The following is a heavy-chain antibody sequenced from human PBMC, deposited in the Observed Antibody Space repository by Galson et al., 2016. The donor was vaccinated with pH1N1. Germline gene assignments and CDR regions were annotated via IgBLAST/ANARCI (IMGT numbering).Heavy chain of an antibody. J-gene: IGHJ4*02. CDR1: GFTFSSYG. CDR2: ISYDGSNK. Sequence: SLRLSCAASGFTFSSYGFHWVRQAPGKGLEWVAVISYDGSNKYYADSVKGRFTISRDNSKNTLDLQMNSLRAEDTAVYYCAKVVRGSSWPSFDYWGQGTLVTVSS. V-gene: IGHV3-30*18. CDR3: AKVVRGSSWPSFDY. D-gene: IGHD6-13*01.